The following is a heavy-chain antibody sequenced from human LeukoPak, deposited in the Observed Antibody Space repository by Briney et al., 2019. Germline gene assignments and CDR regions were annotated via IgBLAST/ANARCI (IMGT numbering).Heavy chain of an antibody. CDR2: ISYDGSNK. Sequence: GGSLRLSCAASGFTFSSYAMHWVRQAPGKGLEWVAVISYDGSNKYYADSVKGRFTISRDNSKNTLYLQMNSLRAEDTAVYYCAVNYHDSSGVFDPWGQGTLVTVSS. D-gene: IGHD3-22*01. V-gene: IGHV3-30-3*01. J-gene: IGHJ5*02. CDR1: GFTFSSYA. CDR3: AVNYHDSSGVFDP.